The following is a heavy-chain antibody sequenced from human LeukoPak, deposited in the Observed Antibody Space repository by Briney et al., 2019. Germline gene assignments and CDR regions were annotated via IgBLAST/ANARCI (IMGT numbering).Heavy chain of an antibody. V-gene: IGHV1-2*02. Sequence: ASVKVSCKASGYTFTGYYMHWVRQAPGQGLEWMGWINPNSGGTNYAQKFQGRVTITRDTSASTAYMELSSLRSEDTAVYYCARSRENELVEFSYYFDYWGQGTLVTVSS. J-gene: IGHJ4*02. CDR3: ARSRENELVEFSYYFDY. CDR1: GYTFTGYY. D-gene: IGHD1-1*01. CDR2: INPNSGGT.